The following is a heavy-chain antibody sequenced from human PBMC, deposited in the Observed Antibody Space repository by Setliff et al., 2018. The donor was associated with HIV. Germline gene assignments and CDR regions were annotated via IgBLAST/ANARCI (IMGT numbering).Heavy chain of an antibody. Sequence: PSETLSLTCTVSGGSINSYFWSWIRQPPGKGLEWIAYIYYTGSTNYNPSLKSRVTISLDTSKNQFSLNVNSVTAADTAVYSCARATPFVVVPAAPNYYYYMDVWGRGTTVTVSS. CDR2: IYYTGST. J-gene: IGHJ6*03. D-gene: IGHD2-2*01. V-gene: IGHV4-59*01. CDR3: ARATPFVVVPAAPNYYYYMDV. CDR1: GGSINSYF.